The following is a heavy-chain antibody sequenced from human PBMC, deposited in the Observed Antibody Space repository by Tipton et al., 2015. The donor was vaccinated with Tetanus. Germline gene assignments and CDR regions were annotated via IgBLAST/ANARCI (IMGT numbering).Heavy chain of an antibody. V-gene: IGHV4-34*01. CDR1: GGSISSYY. J-gene: IGHJ5*02. D-gene: IGHD3-10*01. Sequence: GLVKPSETLSLTCTVSGGSISSYYWSWIRQPPGKGLEWIGEINHSGSTNYNPSLESRVTISVDTSKNQFSLKLSSVTAADTAVYYCARGPRITMVRGVGRASSWFDPWGQGTLVTVSS. CDR2: INHSGST. CDR3: ARGPRITMVRGVGRASSWFDP.